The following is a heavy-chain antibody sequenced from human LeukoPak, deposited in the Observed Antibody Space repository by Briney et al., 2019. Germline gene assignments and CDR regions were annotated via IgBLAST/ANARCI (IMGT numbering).Heavy chain of an antibody. D-gene: IGHD4-17*01. J-gene: IGHJ4*02. CDR2: INPSGDFT. CDR1: GYTFISYG. CDR3: ARDAVTSVTTSPYYFDY. Sequence: ASVKVSCKASGYTFISYGISWVRQAPGQGLEWMGIINPSGDFTSYAQKFQGRVTMTKDTSTSTVYMELSSLRSGDTAVFYCARDAVTSVTTSPYYFDYWGQGTLVTVSS. V-gene: IGHV1-46*01.